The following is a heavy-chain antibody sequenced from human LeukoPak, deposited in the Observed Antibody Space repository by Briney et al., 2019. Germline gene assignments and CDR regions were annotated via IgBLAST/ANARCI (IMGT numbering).Heavy chain of an antibody. CDR3: ASRPNYYGPGSYYYYYGMDV. Sequence: GASVKVSCKASGYTFTSYDINWVRQATGQGLEWMGWMNPNSGNTGYAQKFQGRVTMTRNTSISTAYMELSSLRSEDTAVYYCASRPNYYGPGSYYYYYGMDVWGQGTTVTVSS. J-gene: IGHJ6*02. CDR1: GYTFTSYD. D-gene: IGHD3-10*01. CDR2: MNPNSGNT. V-gene: IGHV1-8*01.